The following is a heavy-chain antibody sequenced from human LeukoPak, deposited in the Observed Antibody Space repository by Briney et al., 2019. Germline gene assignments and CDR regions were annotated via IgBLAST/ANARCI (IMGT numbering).Heavy chain of an antibody. J-gene: IGHJ5*01. CDR3: ARQDGLWVGDLGGWFDF. CDR2: ISTTGST. D-gene: IGHD3-10*01. V-gene: IGHV4-4*09. Sequence: SESLSLTCTVSGTSISRHYWSWLRQSAGLGLEWLGYISTTGSTTYNPSLEGRVTMSEDTSQNQLSLTLSSVTAADTAVYFCARQDGLWVGDLGGWFDFWGQGIQVTVSS. CDR1: GTSISRHY.